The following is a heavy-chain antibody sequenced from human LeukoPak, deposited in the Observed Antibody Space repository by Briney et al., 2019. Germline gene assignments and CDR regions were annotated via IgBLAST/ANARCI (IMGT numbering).Heavy chain of an antibody. Sequence: QAGGSLRLSCAASGFTFDDYAMHWVRQAPGKGLEWVSLISWDGGSTYYADSVKGRFTISRDNSKNSLYLQMNSLRAEDTALYYCAKAGREGYCMDVWGKGTTVTVSS. V-gene: IGHV3-43D*03. CDR1: GFTFDDYA. CDR2: ISWDGGST. J-gene: IGHJ6*03. CDR3: AKAGREGYCMDV.